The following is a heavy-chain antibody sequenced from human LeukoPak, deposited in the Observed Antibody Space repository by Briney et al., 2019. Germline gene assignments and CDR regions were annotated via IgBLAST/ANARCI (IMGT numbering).Heavy chain of an antibody. CDR2: IHSGGNT. Sequence: PGGSLRLSCAASGFTVSSNYMSWVRQAPGKGLEWVSVIHSGGNTFYADSVKGRFTISRDNSKNTVYLQMNSLRAEDTAVYYCATMGPGRYNSRDWGQGTLVTVSS. CDR3: ATMGPGRYNSRD. D-gene: IGHD6-13*01. J-gene: IGHJ4*02. V-gene: IGHV3-66*01. CDR1: GFTVSSNY.